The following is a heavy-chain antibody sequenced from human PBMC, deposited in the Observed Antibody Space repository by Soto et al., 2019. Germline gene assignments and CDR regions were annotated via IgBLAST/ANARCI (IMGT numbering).Heavy chain of an antibody. CDR3: ARLQPAAGDNDLTFDD. CDR1: GYSFTSYW. Sequence: PGESLKISCKGSGYSFTSYWISWVRQMPGKGLEWMGRIDPSDSYTNYSPSFQGHVTISADKSISTAYLQWSSLKASDTAMYYCARLQPAAGDNDLTFDDWGQGTLVTVSS. D-gene: IGHD6-13*01. V-gene: IGHV5-10-1*01. CDR2: IDPSDSYT. J-gene: IGHJ4*02.